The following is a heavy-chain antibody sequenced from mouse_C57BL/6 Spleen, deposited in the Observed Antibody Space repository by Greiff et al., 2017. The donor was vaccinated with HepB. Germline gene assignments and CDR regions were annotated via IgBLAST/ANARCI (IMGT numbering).Heavy chain of an antibody. D-gene: IGHD1-1*01. CDR3: ARRNGYYYGSSFDY. CDR1: GYSFTGYY. J-gene: IGHJ2*01. V-gene: IGHV1-42*01. CDR2: INPSTGGT. Sequence: VQLQQSGPELVKPGASVKISCKASGYSFTGYYMNWVKQSPEKSLEWIGEINPSTGGTNYNQKFKAKATLTVDKSSSTAYMQLKSLTSEDSAVYYCARRNGYYYGSSFDYWGQGTTLTVSS.